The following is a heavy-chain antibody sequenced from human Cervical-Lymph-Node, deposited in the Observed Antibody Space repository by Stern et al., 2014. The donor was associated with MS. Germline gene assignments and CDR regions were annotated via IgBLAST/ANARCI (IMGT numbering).Heavy chain of an antibody. J-gene: IGHJ6*02. Sequence: VQLLESGAEVKKPGASVKVSCKASGYTFTSYYMHWVRQAPGQGLEWMGIINPRGGSTSYAQKFQGRVTMTRDTSTSTVYMELSSLRSEDTAVYYCAFSDYDILTGYQYYYYGMDVWGQGTTVTVSS. CDR3: AFSDYDILTGYQYYYYGMDV. V-gene: IGHV1-46*01. CDR1: GYTFTSYY. CDR2: INPRGGST. D-gene: IGHD3-9*01.